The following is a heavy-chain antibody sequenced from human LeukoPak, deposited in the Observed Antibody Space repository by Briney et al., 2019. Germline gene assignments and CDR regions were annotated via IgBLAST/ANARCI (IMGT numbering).Heavy chain of an antibody. J-gene: IGHJ4*02. CDR3: AKDGLYSSGYYYFDY. V-gene: IGHV3-23*01. D-gene: IGHD3-22*01. CDR1: GFPFSSYA. Sequence: GGSLRLSCAASGFPFSSYAMSWVRQAPGKGLGWVSGISGSGGSTYYADSVKGRFTISRDNSKNTLYLQMNSLRAEDTAVYYCAKDGLYSSGYYYFDYWGQGTLVTVSS. CDR2: ISGSGGST.